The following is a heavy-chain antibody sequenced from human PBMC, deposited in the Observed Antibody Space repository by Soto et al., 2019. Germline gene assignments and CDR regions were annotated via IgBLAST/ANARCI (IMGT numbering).Heavy chain of an antibody. CDR3: ALHRYLADGVCYRAWVGP. CDR1: GDFISSAAYY. Sequence: SETLSLTCTLSGDFISSAAYYWGWLRQPPGKGLEWIGSIYYSGNTYYNLSLKSRVTMSVDTSKNQFSLKLSSVTAADTAVYYCALHRYLADGVCYRAWVGPWGGGTQVTDCS. CDR2: IYYSGNT. D-gene: IGHD2-8*01. V-gene: IGHV4-39*01. J-gene: IGHJ5*02.